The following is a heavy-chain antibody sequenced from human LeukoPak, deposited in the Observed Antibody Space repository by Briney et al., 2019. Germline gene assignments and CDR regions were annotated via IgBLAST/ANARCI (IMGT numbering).Heavy chain of an antibody. CDR2: INPNSGGT. CDR3: ARGPLHYDSSGYHLDY. J-gene: IGHJ4*02. Sequence: ASVKVSCKASGYTFTGYYMHWVRQAPGQGLEWMGWINPNSGGTNSAQKFQGRVTMTRDTSISTAYMELSRLRSDDTAVYYCARGPLHYDSSGYHLDYWGQGTLVTVSS. CDR1: GYTFTGYY. V-gene: IGHV1-2*02. D-gene: IGHD3-22*01.